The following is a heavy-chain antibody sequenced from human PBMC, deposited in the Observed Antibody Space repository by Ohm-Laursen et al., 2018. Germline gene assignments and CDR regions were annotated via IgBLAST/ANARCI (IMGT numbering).Heavy chain of an antibody. D-gene: IGHD3-22*01. CDR2: ITSGGGII. CDR3: AGHDSSDSPSHYYYYTMDV. V-gene: IGHV3-11*01. J-gene: IGHJ6*02. Sequence: SLRLSCAASGFTFIDYDMSWIRQTPGKGLEWLSYITSGGGIIYSADSVKGRFTISRDNDEDTLYLQMNSLRAEDTTIYYCAGHDSSDSPSHYYYYTMDVWGQGTTVTVSS. CDR1: GFTFIDYD.